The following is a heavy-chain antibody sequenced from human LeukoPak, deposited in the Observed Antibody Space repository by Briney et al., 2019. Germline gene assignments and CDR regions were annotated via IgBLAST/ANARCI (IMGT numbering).Heavy chain of an antibody. CDR2: ITSNGGSA. CDR1: GFTFSIYA. D-gene: IGHD2-2*02. V-gene: IGHV3-64*01. CDR3: AREYCDSTTCYKTIDY. J-gene: IGHJ4*02. Sequence: GGSLRLSCAASGFTFSIYAMHWVRQAPGKGLEYVSAITSNGGSAYYANSVKGRFTISRDNSKNALYLQMGSLRAEDMAVYYCAREYCDSTTCYKTIDYWGQGTLVTVSS.